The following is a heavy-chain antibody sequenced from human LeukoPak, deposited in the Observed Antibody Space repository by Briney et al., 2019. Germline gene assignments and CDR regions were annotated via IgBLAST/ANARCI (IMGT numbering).Heavy chain of an antibody. V-gene: IGHV4-34*01. CDR3: ARGRWRVRGYYGGGIDY. J-gene: IGHJ4*02. CDR1: GGSFYGYH. CDR2: INHSGST. D-gene: IGHD3-3*01. Sequence: PETLYLTCPVFGGSFYGYHGSWIRQPPGQGLEWIGEINHSGSTNYNPSLKSRVTISVDTSKHQFALELSSVTAADTAVYYCARGRWRVRGYYGGGIDYWGQGTLVTVSS.